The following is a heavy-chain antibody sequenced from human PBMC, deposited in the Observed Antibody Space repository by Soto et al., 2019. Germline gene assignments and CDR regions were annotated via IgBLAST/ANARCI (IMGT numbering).Heavy chain of an antibody. Sequence: GASVKVSCKASGGTFSSYAISWVRQAPGQGLEWMGGIIPIFGTANYAQKFQGRVTITADESTSTAYMELSSLRSEDTAVYYCARTLWYIEVVPAAMGAGDFDTGGKG. J-gene: IGHJ6*03. CDR3: ARTLWYIEVVPAAMGAGDFDT. D-gene: IGHD2-2*01. V-gene: IGHV1-69*13. CDR1: GGTFSSYA. CDR2: IIPIFGTA.